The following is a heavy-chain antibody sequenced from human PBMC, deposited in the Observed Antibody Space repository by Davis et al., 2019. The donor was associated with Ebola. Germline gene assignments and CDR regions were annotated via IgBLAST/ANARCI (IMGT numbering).Heavy chain of an antibody. J-gene: IGHJ4*02. CDR3: ARGGDIVATHFDY. CDR2: IYPGDSDT. D-gene: IGHD5-12*01. V-gene: IGHV5-51*01. CDR1: GNSFTTYW. Sequence: GESLKISCKGSGNSFTTYWIGWVRQMPGKGLEWMGIIYPGDSDTRYSPSFQGQVTISADKSISTAYLQWSSLKASDTAMYYCARGGDIVATHFDYWGQGTLVTVSS.